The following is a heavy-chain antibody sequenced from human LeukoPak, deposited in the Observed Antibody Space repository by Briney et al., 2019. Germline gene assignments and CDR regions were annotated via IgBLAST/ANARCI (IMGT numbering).Heavy chain of an antibody. V-gene: IGHV3-30*02. Sequence: PGGSLRLSCAASGFTFGSYWMHWVRQAPGKGLEWVAFIRYDGSNKYYADSVKGRFTISRDNSKNTLYLQMNSLRAEDTAVFYCARVSGYYYYMDVWGKGTTVTVSS. CDR2: IRYDGSNK. J-gene: IGHJ6*03. CDR3: ARVSGYYYYMDV. CDR1: GFTFGSYW.